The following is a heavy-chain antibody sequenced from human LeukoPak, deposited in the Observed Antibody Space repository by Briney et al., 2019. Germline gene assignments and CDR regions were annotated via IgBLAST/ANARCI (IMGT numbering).Heavy chain of an antibody. D-gene: IGHD5-24*01. Sequence: SETLSLTCSVSGGSISSSSYYWGWIRQPPGKGLEWIGSIYYSGNTYYNPSLKSRVTISVDTSKNQFSLKLSSMTAADTAVYYCARTPGDGYNSPYFDYWGQGTLVTVSS. V-gene: IGHV4-39*01. CDR1: GGSISSSSYY. CDR2: IYYSGNT. J-gene: IGHJ4*02. CDR3: ARTPGDGYNSPYFDY.